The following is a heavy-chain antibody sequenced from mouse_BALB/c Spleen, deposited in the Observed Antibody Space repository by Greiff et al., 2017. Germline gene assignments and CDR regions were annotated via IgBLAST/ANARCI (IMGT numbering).Heavy chain of an antibody. D-gene: IGHD2-4*01. J-gene: IGHJ2*01. Sequence: EVHLVESGGGLAKPGGSLKLSCAASGFTFSSYAMSWVRQSPEKRLEWVAEISSGGSYTYYPDTVTGRFTISRDNAKNTLYLEMSSLRSEDTAMYYCAREGLRRAFDYWGQGTTLTVSS. V-gene: IGHV5-9-4*01. CDR2: ISSGGSYT. CDR3: AREGLRRAFDY. CDR1: GFTFSSYA.